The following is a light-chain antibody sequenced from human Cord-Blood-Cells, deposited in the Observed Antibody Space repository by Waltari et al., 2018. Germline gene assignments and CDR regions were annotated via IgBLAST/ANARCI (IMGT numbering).Light chain of an antibody. CDR2: DVS. CDR3: SSYTSSSTVV. CDR1: SSDVGGYNY. V-gene: IGLV2-14*01. Sequence: QSALTQPASVSGSPGQSITISCTGTSSDVGGYNYVSWYQQHPGKAPKLMIYDVSNRPSGVSNRVTGSRCGNAASLTISGLQAEDEADYSCSSYTSSSTVVFGGGTKLTVL. J-gene: IGLJ2*01.